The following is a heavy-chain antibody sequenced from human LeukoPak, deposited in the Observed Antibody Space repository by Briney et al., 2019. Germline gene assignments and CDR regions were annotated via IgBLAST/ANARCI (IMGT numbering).Heavy chain of an antibody. D-gene: IGHD6-19*01. CDR3: ARAGSVAGTHWFDP. Sequence: SETLSLTCAVYGGSFSGYYWSWIRQPPGKGLEWIGNIYYSGSTNYNPSLMSRVTISVDPSKNEFSLRLNSVTAADTAVYYCARAGSVAGTHWFDPWGQGTLVTVSS. J-gene: IGHJ5*02. V-gene: IGHV4-59*08. CDR2: IYYSGST. CDR1: GGSFSGYY.